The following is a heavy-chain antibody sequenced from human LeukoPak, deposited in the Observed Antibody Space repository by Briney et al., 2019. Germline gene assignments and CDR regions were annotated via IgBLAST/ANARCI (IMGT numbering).Heavy chain of an antibody. J-gene: IGHJ4*02. CDR2: IYYSGST. CDR3: TRDVPRSSGYPDN. V-gene: IGHV4-59*12. Sequence: PSETLSLTCAVYGGSLSDYFWSWIRQHPGKGLEWIGYIYYSGSTYYNPSLKSRVAISVDTSKNQFSLTVSSVTAADTAVYYCTRDVPRSSGYPDNWGQGTLVTVSS. CDR1: GGSLSDYF. D-gene: IGHD3-22*01.